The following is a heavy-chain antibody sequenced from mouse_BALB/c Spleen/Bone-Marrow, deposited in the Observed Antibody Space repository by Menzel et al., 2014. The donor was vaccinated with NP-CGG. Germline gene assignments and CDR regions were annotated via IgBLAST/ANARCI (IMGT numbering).Heavy chain of an antibody. J-gene: IGHJ4*01. D-gene: IGHD2-1*01. CDR1: GFTFSDYY. CDR3: ARDGNYYAMDY. Sequence: EVKVVESGGGLVKPGGSLKLSCAASGFTFSDYYMYWVRQTPEKRLEWVATISDGGSYTYYPDSVKGRFTISRDNAKNNLYLQVSSLKSEDTAMYYCARDGNYYAMDYWGQGTSVTVSS. CDR2: ISDGGSYT. V-gene: IGHV5-4*02.